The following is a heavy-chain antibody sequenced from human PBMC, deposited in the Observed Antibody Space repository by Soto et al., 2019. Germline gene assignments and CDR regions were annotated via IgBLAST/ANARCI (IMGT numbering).Heavy chain of an antibody. J-gene: IGHJ4*02. CDR1: GFTFSSYA. D-gene: IGHD2-2*01. CDR2: ISYDGSNK. V-gene: IGHV3-30-3*01. CDR3: ARDGKLGYCSSTSCYVFDY. Sequence: ESGGGVVQPGRSLRLSCAASGFTFSSYAMHWVRQAPGKGLEWVAVISYDGSNKYYADSVKGRFTISRDNSKNTLYLQMNSLRAEDTAVYYCARDGKLGYCSSTSCYVFDYWGQGTLVTVSS.